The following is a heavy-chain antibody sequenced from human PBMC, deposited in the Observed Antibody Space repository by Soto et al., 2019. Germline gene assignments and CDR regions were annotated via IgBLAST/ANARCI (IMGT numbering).Heavy chain of an antibody. CDR2: IIPVFGTT. D-gene: IGHD3-10*02. V-gene: IGHV1-69*01. CDR3: ARGGGPYVWFNEF. CDR1: GGLFSSFA. Sequence: QVQLVQSGPEVKKPGSSVKVSCKDSGGLFSSFAISWVRQAPGQGLEWLVGIIPVFGTTNYAEKFQDRVTITADESTNTAYMELTSLRSGDTAVYYCARGGGPYVWFNEFWGQGTLVTVSS. J-gene: IGHJ4*02.